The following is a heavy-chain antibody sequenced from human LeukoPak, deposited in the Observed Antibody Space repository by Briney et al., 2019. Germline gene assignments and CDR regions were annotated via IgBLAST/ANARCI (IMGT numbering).Heavy chain of an antibody. CDR2: ISSISNCI. D-gene: IGHD3-10*01. J-gene: IGHJ4*02. CDR3: AREGSGSYYSDYYY. Sequence: GGSLRLSCAASGFTFSLYTMNWVRQAPGKGLEWVSSISSISNCIHYADSVKGRFTISRDNAKNSLYLQMNSLRAEDTAVYYCAREGSGSYYSDYYYWGQGTLVTVSS. V-gene: IGHV3-21*01. CDR1: GFTFSLYT.